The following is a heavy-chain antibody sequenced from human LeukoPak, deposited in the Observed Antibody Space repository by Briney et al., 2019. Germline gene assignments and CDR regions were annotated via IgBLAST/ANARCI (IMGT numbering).Heavy chain of an antibody. J-gene: IGHJ3*02. V-gene: IGHV1-18*01. Sequence: ASVKVSCKASGYTFTSYGISWVRQAPGQGLEWMGWISAYNGNTNYAQKLQGRVTMTTDTSTSTACMELRSLRSDDTAVYYCARDRLHLYYDFWSGYIAFDIWGQGTMVTVSS. CDR3: ARDRLHLYYDFWSGYIAFDI. CDR2: ISAYNGNT. CDR1: GYTFTSYG. D-gene: IGHD3-3*01.